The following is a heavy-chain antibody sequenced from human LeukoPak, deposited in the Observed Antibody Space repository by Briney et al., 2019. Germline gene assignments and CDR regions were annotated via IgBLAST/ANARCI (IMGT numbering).Heavy chain of an antibody. J-gene: IGHJ4*02. Sequence: GGSLRLSCATSGFSFSNARMTWVRQAPGKGLEWVGRIKSKSDGGTTDYAETVKGRFTRSRDDSKNTMYQQMNSLKTENTALYYCTPGVKSWLNYWGQGTLVTVSS. CDR1: GFSFSNAR. CDR2: IKSKSDGGTT. D-gene: IGHD3-22*01. CDR3: TPGVKSWLNY. V-gene: IGHV3-15*05.